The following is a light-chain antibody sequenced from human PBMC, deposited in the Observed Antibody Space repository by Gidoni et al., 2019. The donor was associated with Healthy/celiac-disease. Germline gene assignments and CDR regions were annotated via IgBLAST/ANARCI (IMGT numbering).Light chain of an antibody. Sequence: QSALTQPASVSGSPGQSITISCTGTSSYVGGYTYVSWYQQHPGKAPQLLIYDVTIRPSGVSNRFSGSKSGNTASLTISGLQAEDEADYYCSSYTSSSTPVVFGGGTKLTVL. J-gene: IGLJ2*01. V-gene: IGLV2-14*01. CDR2: DVT. CDR3: SSYTSSSTPVV. CDR1: SSYVGGYTY.